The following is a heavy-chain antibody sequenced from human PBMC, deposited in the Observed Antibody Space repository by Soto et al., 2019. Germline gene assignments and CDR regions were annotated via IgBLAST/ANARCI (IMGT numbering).Heavy chain of an antibody. CDR2: IWYDGSNK. J-gene: IGHJ4*02. CDR3: ASGTDYGGDTFDY. D-gene: IGHD4-17*01. CDR1: GFTFSSYG. V-gene: IGHV3-33*01. Sequence: QVQLVESGGGVVQPGRSLRLSCAASGFTFSSYGMHWVRQAPGKGLEWVAVIWYDGSNKYYADSVKGRFTISRDNSKSTLYLQMNSLRADDTAVYYCASGTDYGGDTFDYWGQGTLVTVSS.